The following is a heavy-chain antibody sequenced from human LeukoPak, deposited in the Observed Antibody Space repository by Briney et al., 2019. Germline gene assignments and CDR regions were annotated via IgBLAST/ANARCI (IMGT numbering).Heavy chain of an antibody. V-gene: IGHV4-4*07. J-gene: IGHJ5*02. CDR2: IYTSGST. CDR1: GGSISSYY. CDR3: ASDWEARVGFWSGYNWFDP. Sequence: PSETLSLTCTVSGGSISSYYWSWIRQPAGKGLEWIGRIYTSGSTNYNPSLKSRVTMSVDTSKNQFSLKLSSVTAADTAVYYCASDWEARVGFWSGYNWFDPWGQGTLVTVSS. D-gene: IGHD3-3*01.